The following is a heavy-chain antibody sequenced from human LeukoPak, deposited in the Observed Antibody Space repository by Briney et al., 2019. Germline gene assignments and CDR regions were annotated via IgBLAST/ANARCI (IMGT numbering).Heavy chain of an antibody. CDR2: ISGSGGSTSST. Sequence: PGGSLRLSCAASGFTFSSYAMSWVRQAPGKGLEWVSIISGSGGSTSSTYYADSVKGRFTISRDNSKNTLYLQMNSLRAEDTAVYYCARELGSTTVVTNYFDYWGQGTLVTVSS. J-gene: IGHJ4*02. D-gene: IGHD4-23*01. CDR3: ARELGSTTVVTNYFDY. CDR1: GFTFSSYA. V-gene: IGHV3-23*01.